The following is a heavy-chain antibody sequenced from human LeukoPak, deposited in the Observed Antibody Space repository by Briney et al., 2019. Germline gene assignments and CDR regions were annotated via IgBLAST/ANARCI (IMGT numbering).Heavy chain of an antibody. V-gene: IGHV1-18*04. CDR2: ISAYNGNT. CDR1: GYTFTSYY. J-gene: IGHJ4*02. Sequence: ASVKVSCKASGYTFTSYYMHWVRQAPGQGLEWMGWISAYNGNTNYAQKLQGRVTMTTDTSTSTAYMELRSLRSDDTAVYYCARQLLWFGEFRPFDYWGQGTLVTVSS. CDR3: ARQLLWFGEFRPFDY. D-gene: IGHD3-10*01.